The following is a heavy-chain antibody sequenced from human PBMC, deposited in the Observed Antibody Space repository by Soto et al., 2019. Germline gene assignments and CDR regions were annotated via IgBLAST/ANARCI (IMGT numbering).Heavy chain of an antibody. J-gene: IGHJ4*02. D-gene: IGHD1-26*01. CDR1: GGSIRSNNW. V-gene: IGHV4-4*02. CDR2: IFHSGST. CDR3: ARVYSGSYSDY. Sequence: SETLSLTCAVSGGSIRSNNWWSWVRQPPGKGLEWIGEIFHSGSTNYNPSLKTRVTISVDKSKNQFSLKLSSVAAADTAVYYCARVYSGSYSDYWGQGTLVTVSS.